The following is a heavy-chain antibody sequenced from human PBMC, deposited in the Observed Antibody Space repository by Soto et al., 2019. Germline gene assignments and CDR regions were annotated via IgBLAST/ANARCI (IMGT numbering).Heavy chain of an antibody. D-gene: IGHD5-12*01. CDR2: INHRGSA. Sequence: SETLSLTCAVYGGSFNYYYWSWIRQPPGKGLEWIGEINHRGSANYNPSLKSRVTISVDTSKNQFSLKLSSVTAADAAVYYCARQNIGDIVPKGMDVWGQGTTVTVSS. CDR1: GGSFNYYY. CDR3: ARQNIGDIVPKGMDV. J-gene: IGHJ6*02. V-gene: IGHV4-34*01.